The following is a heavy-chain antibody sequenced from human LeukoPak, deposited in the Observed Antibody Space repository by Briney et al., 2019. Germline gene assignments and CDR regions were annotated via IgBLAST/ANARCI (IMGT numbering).Heavy chain of an antibody. CDR2: IYYTGSS. J-gene: IGHJ4*02. Sequence: SETLSLTCTVSGGSISSYFWSWIRQPPGKGLEWIGYIYYTGSSNYNPSLKSRVTISVDTSKNQFSLRLSSVTAADTAVYYCASVGAAAGPRVGYFFDYWGQGTLVTVSS. CDR3: ASVGAAAGPRVGYFFDY. D-gene: IGHD6-13*01. CDR1: GGSISSYF. V-gene: IGHV4-59*08.